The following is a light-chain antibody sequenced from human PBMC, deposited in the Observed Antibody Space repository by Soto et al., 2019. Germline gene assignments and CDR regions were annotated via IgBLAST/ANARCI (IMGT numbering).Light chain of an antibody. CDR3: SAGTAGSTMG. V-gene: IGLV2-14*01. CDR2: EVR. Sequence: QSALTQPASVSGSAGQSITISCSGTMRDVGAYNLVSWYQQHPGTAPNLIIYEVRNRPSGISSRFSGSRSGNTASLTISGLQPEVEGDYYCSAGTAGSTMGFGGGTKLTFL. CDR1: MRDVGAYNL. J-gene: IGLJ3*02.